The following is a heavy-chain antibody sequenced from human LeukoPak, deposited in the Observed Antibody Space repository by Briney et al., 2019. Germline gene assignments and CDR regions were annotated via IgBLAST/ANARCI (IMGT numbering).Heavy chain of an antibody. J-gene: IGHJ4*02. CDR2: ISGSGGST. V-gene: IGHV3-23*01. CDR3: AKDRFSGRVTIFGVVGPVGY. CDR1: GFTFSSYS. Sequence: PGGSLRLSCAASGFTFSSYSMNWVRQAPGKGLEWVSAISGSGGSTYYADSVKGRFTISRDNSKNTLYLQMNSLRAEDTAVYYCAKDRFSGRVTIFGVVGPVGYWGQGTLVTVSS. D-gene: IGHD3-3*01.